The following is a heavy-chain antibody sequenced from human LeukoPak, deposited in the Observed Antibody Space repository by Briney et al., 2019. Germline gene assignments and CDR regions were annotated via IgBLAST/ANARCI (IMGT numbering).Heavy chain of an antibody. Sequence: GASVKVSCEASGYTFTTYAIHWVRQAPGQGLEWMGWINAGNGNTKYSQKFQGKVTITRDTSASTVYMELSSLTPEDTTVYYCAGEYSSSSGRTFDYWGQGTLVTVSS. CDR2: INAGNGNT. V-gene: IGHV1-3*01. CDR1: GYTFTTYA. J-gene: IGHJ4*02. CDR3: AGEYSSSSGRTFDY. D-gene: IGHD6-6*01.